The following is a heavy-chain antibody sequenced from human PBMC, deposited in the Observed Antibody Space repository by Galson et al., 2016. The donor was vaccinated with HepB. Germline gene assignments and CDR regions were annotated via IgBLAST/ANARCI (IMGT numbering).Heavy chain of an antibody. V-gene: IGHV3-30*04. Sequence: SLRLSCAASGFTFSGHAMHWVRQAPGKGLEWVALISYDGSHQDYPDSVRGRFTVSRDNSKNTLYLQMNSLRTEDTSVYYCVAEVGSREFDRWGQGTTVTVSS. J-gene: IGHJ6*02. CDR3: VAEVGSREFDR. CDR1: GFTFSGHA. D-gene: IGHD5-24*01. CDR2: ISYDGSHQ.